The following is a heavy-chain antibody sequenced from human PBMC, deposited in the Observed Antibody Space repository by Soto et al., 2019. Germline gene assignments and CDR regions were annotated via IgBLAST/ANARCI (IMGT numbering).Heavy chain of an antibody. CDR3: ARDSVSSSWYTEGYYYYGMDV. J-gene: IGHJ6*02. Sequence: QVQLVQSGAEVKKPGASVKVSCKASGYTFTGYYMHWVRQAPGQGLEWMGWINPNSGGTNYAQKFQGWVTMTRDTSISTAYMELSRLRSDDTAVYYCARDSVSSSWYTEGYYYYGMDVWGQGTTVTVSS. V-gene: IGHV1-2*04. CDR2: INPNSGGT. D-gene: IGHD6-13*01. CDR1: GYTFTGYY.